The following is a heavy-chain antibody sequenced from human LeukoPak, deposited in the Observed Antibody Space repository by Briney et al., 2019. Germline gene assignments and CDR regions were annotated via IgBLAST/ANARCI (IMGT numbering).Heavy chain of an antibody. J-gene: IGHJ4*02. CDR2: ISGNGGST. V-gene: IGHV3-23*01. D-gene: IGHD3-10*01. CDR1: GFTFSSYA. CDR3: AKFHYGSEYYDYFDY. Sequence: GGSLRLSCAASGFTFSSYAMSWVRQAPGKGLEWVSAISGNGGSTYYADSVKGRFTISRDKSKNTLYLQMNSLRAEDTAVYYCAKFHYGSEYYDYFDYWGQGTLVTVSS.